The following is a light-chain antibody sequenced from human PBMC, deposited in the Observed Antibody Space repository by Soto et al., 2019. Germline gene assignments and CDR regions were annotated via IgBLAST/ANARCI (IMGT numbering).Light chain of an antibody. V-gene: IGLV2-14*01. Sequence: QSALTQPASVSGSPGQSITISCTGTSSDVGGYNYVSWYQQHPGKAPKLMIYDVSNRPSGVSNRFSGSKSGNTASLTISGLQAEDEADYYCSSYTSSSFYVFGTGNKLTV. CDR1: SSDVGGYNY. CDR2: DVS. CDR3: SSYTSSSFYV. J-gene: IGLJ1*01.